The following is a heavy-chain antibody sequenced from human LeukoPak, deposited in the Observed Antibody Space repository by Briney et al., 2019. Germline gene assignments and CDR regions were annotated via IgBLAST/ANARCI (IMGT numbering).Heavy chain of an antibody. CDR3: AKVLVAATHYLDS. Sequence: ASVTVSFKASGYSFTDHYIHWVRQAPGQGIELMGWLNPNSGGTKFEQKFQARVALTRATSISTAYIELSSLTSDDTAVYYCAKVLVAATHYLDSWGQGTLVTVSS. J-gene: IGHJ4*02. D-gene: IGHD2-15*01. CDR1: GYSFTDHY. V-gene: IGHV1-2*02. CDR2: LNPNSGGT.